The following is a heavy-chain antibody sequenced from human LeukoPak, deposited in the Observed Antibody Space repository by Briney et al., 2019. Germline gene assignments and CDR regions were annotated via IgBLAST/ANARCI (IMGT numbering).Heavy chain of an antibody. Sequence: GASVKVSCKASGYTFTGYYVHWVRQAPGQGLEWMGWINPNSGGTNYAQKFQGRVTMTRDTSISTAYMELSRLRSDDTAVYYCARFSAATVTGDFDYWGQGTLVTVSS. J-gene: IGHJ4*02. CDR1: GYTFTGYY. D-gene: IGHD5-18*01. CDR2: INPNSGGT. CDR3: ARFSAATVTGDFDY. V-gene: IGHV1-2*02.